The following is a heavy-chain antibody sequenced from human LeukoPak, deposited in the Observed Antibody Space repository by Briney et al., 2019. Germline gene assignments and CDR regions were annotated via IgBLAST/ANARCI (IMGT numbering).Heavy chain of an antibody. D-gene: IGHD2-2*02. Sequence: ASVKVPCKASGYTFTSYDINWVRQATGQGLEWMGWMNPNSGNTGYAQKFQGRVTMTRNTSISTAYMELSSLRSEDTAVYYCARGRYCSSTSCYTNDYWGQGTLVTVSS. CDR1: GYTFTSYD. J-gene: IGHJ4*02. CDR2: MNPNSGNT. V-gene: IGHV1-8*01. CDR3: ARGRYCSSTSCYTNDY.